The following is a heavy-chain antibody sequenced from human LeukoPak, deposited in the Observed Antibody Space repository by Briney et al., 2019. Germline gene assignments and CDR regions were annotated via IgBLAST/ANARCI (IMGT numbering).Heavy chain of an antibody. CDR1: GYTFTAYY. J-gene: IGHJ3*02. CDR3: ARVNGKNNDIFEN. V-gene: IGHV1-2*02. CDR2: IYPNSGDT. D-gene: IGHD2/OR15-2a*01. Sequence: ASVRVSCMASGYTFTAYYIHWVRQAPGQGLEWMGWIYPNSGDTRFPQKFQDRVTLTRDTSINTVYMELRSLTSDDTAVYYCARVNGKNNDIFENWGQGTMVTVSS.